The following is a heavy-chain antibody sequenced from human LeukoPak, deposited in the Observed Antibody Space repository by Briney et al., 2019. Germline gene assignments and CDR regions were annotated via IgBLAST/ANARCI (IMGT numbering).Heavy chain of an antibody. CDR3: ARVKRFSTQRRYFDY. V-gene: IGHV1-69*13. CDR1: GGTFGSYA. Sequence: SVKVSCKASGGTFGSYAISWVRQAPGQGLEWMGGIIPIFGTANYAQKFQGRVTITADESTSTAYMELSSLRSEDTAVYYCARVKRFSTQRRYFDYWGQGTLVTVSS. J-gene: IGHJ4*02. CDR2: IIPIFGTA. D-gene: IGHD2-2*01.